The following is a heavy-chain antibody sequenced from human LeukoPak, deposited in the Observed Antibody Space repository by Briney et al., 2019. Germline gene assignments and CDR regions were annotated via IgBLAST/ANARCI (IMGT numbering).Heavy chain of an antibody. CDR1: GGSISSSNW. D-gene: IGHD3-10*01. J-gene: IGHJ5*02. V-gene: IGHV4-4*02. Sequence: SGTLSLTCAVSGGSISSSNWWSWVRQPPGKGLEWIGEIYHSGSTNYNPSLKSQVTISVDKSKNQFSLKLSSVTAADTAVYYCARAVLLWFGELWWFDPWGQGTLVTVSS. CDR3: ARAVLLWFGELWWFDP. CDR2: IYHSGST.